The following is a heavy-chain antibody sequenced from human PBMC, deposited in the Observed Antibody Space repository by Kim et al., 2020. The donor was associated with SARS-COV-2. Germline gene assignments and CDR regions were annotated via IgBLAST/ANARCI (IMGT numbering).Heavy chain of an antibody. D-gene: IGHD3-3*01. CDR1: GFTFSSYA. CDR2: ISGSGGST. CDR3: AKKLTRTDISDFWSGYYSYGMDV. J-gene: IGHJ6*02. V-gene: IGHV3-23*01. Sequence: GGSLRLSCAASGFTFSSYAMSWVRQAPGKGLEWVSAISGSGGSTYYADSVKGRFTISRDNSKNTLYLQMNSLRAEDTAVYYCAKKLTRTDISDFWSGYYSYGMDVWGQGTTVTVSS.